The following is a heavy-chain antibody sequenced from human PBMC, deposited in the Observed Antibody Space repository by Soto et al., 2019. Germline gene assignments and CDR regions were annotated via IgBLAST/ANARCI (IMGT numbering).Heavy chain of an antibody. Sequence: PGGSLRLSCAVSGFTFSTYTMSWVRRAPGKGLEWVSTINGGGGSPSYADSVQGRFTISRDNPKNTLYLQLNSLTVDDTATYYCAKARCSTSNCYVPDYWGQGAPVTVSS. CDR2: INGGGGSP. CDR3: AKARCSTSNCYVPDY. CDR1: GFTFSTYT. J-gene: IGHJ4*02. D-gene: IGHD2-2*01. V-gene: IGHV3-23*01.